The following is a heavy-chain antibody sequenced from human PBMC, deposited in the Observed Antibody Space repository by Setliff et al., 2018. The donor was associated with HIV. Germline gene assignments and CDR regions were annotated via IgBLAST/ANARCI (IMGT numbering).Heavy chain of an antibody. D-gene: IGHD2-21*02. J-gene: IGHJ3*02. V-gene: IGHV1-3*01. CDR1: GYTFTTYT. CDR2: VNAGKGNT. Sequence: ASVKVSCKASGYTFTTYTMHWVRQAPGQRPEWMGWVNAGKGNTRYSQKFQGRVVITRDTSANTAYMELSSLRSEDTAVCYCARDGGYSYGAFDIWGQGTMVTVSS. CDR3: ARDGGYSYGAFDI.